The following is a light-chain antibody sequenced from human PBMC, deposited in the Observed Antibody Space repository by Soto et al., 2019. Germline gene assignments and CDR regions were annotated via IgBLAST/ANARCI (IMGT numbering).Light chain of an antibody. J-gene: IGKJ1*01. V-gene: IGKV1-39*01. CDR3: QQYNSYSGT. CDR2: AAS. CDR1: QSISTY. Sequence: DIQMTQSPSSLSASVGDRVTITCRASQSISTYLNWYQQKLGKAPELLIYAASSLQSGVPSRFSGSGSGTDFTLTISSLQPDDFATYYCQQYNSYSGTFGQGTKVDIK.